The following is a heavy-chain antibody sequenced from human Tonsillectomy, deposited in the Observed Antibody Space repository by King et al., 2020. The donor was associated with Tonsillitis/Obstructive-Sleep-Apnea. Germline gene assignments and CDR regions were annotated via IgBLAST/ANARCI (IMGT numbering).Heavy chain of an antibody. CDR1: GYSFTSYW. CDR2: IDPSDSYT. V-gene: IGHV5-10-1*01. CDR3: ARPKEGGYGSGSYWYDY. J-gene: IGHJ4*02. Sequence: VQLVQSGAEVKKPGESLRISCKGSGYSFTSYWISWVRQMPGKGLEWMGRIDPSDSYTNYSPSFQGHVTISADKSISTAYLQWSSLKASDTAMYYCARPKEGGYGSGSYWYDYWGQGTLVTVSS. D-gene: IGHD3-10*01.